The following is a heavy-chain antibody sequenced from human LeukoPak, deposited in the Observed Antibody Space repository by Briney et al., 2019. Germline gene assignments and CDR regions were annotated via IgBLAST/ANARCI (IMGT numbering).Heavy chain of an antibody. V-gene: IGHV1-69*05. CDR3: ARDGSAPTPDAFDI. J-gene: IGHJ3*02. Sequence: SVKVSCKASGGTFSSYTISWVRQAPGQGLEWMGGIIPIFGTANYAQKFQGRVTITTDESTSTAYMELSSLRSEDTAVYYCARDGSAPTPDAFDIWGQGTMVTVSS. CDR2: IIPIFGTA. CDR1: GGTFSSYT. D-gene: IGHD2-15*01.